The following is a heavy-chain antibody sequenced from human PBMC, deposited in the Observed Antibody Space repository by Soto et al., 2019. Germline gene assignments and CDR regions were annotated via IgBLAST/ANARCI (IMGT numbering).Heavy chain of an antibody. CDR2: ISPSNGNT. Sequence: ASVKVSCKASGYTFTSYGITWVRQAPGQGLEWMGWISPSNGNTKYAQKIQGRVTMTTDTSASTAYMDLRSLISDDTAVYYCARGRAATLAAAGHDYWGQGTLVTVSS. D-gene: IGHD6-13*01. V-gene: IGHV1-18*01. J-gene: IGHJ4*02. CDR1: GYTFTSYG. CDR3: ARGRAATLAAAGHDY.